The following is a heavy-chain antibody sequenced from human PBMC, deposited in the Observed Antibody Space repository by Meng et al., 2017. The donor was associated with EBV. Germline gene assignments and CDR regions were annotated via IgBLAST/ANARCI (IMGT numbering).Heavy chain of an antibody. V-gene: IGHV1-2*06. D-gene: IGHD6-19*01. Sequence: QVGLVQAGREVKKPGASGKVPCKASGYTFTGYYMHCVRQAPGQGLEGMGRINPNSGGTNNAQKFQGRVTMTRDTSISTAYMELSRLRSDDTAVYYCARVGIAVAGTGDYWGQGTLVTVSS. CDR2: INPNSGGT. J-gene: IGHJ4*02. CDR1: GYTFTGYY. CDR3: ARVGIAVAGTGDY.